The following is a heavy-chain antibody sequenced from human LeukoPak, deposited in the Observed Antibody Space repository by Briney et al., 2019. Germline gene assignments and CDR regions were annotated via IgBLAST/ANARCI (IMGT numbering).Heavy chain of an antibody. J-gene: IGHJ5*02. CDR3: ASGGYFGSTSCYPNWFYP. Sequence: SETLSLTCTVSGGSITSYHWSWIRQPPGKGLEWVGYISYSGSTNYNPSLKSRVTISLDATKNQFSLKLSSGTAAEAAVYYCASGGYFGSTSCYPNWFYPWGQGTLVTVSS. CDR2: ISYSGST. V-gene: IGHV4-59*01. CDR1: GGSITSYH. D-gene: IGHD2-2*01.